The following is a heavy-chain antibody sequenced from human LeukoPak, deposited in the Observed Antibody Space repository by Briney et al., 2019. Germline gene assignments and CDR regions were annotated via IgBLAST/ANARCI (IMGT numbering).Heavy chain of an antibody. V-gene: IGHV3-23*01. Sequence: GGSLRLACTASGFTFKNHAMSWVRQAPGKGLEWVSGISESGGASFYADSVKGRFTVSRDNSKDTLSLQMNNLSAEDTGVYFCANPSANWGGPSQYFTMDVWGRGTTVTVSS. J-gene: IGHJ6*02. CDR3: ANPSANWGGPSQYFTMDV. D-gene: IGHD3-16*01. CDR2: ISESGGAS. CDR1: GFTFKNHA.